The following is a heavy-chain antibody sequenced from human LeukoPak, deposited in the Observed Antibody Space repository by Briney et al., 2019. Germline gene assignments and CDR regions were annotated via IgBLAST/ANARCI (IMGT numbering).Heavy chain of an antibody. CDR2: ISSSSSTI. J-gene: IGHJ4*02. V-gene: IGHV3-48*04. CDR3: ARAQWLVDYYFDY. CDR1: GFTFSSYS. D-gene: IGHD6-19*01. Sequence: PGGSLRLSCAASGFTFSSYSMNWVRQAPGKGLEWVSYISSSSSTIYYADSVKGRFTISRDNAKNSLYLQMNSLRAEDTAVYYCARAQWLVDYYFDYWGQGTLVTVSS.